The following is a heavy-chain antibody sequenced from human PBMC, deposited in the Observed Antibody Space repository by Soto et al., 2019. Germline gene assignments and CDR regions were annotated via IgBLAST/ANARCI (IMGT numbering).Heavy chain of an antibody. CDR2: FEPEDGET. Sequence: QVQLVQSGAEVKKPGASVKGSCKVSGYTLTELSMHWVRQAPGKGLEWMGGFEPEDGETIYAQKFQGRVTMTEDTSTDTAYMELSSLRSEDTAVDDCATGSGYYDRSGYLGMDVWGQGSTVTASS. J-gene: IGHJ6*02. CDR3: ATGSGYYDRSGYLGMDV. V-gene: IGHV1-24*01. D-gene: IGHD3-22*01. CDR1: GYTLTELS.